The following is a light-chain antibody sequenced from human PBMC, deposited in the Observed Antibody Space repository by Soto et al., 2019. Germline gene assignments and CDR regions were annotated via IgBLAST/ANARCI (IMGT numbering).Light chain of an antibody. V-gene: IGLV2-11*01. J-gene: IGLJ1*01. CDR1: SSDIGGYNY. CDR2: DVT. CDR3: SSYTSSSTRV. Sequence: QSALTQPRSVSGSPGQSVTISCTGTSSDIGGYNYVSWYQQNPGKAPKLMIYDVTNRPSGVPDRFSGSKSGNTASLTISGLQAEDEADYYCSSYTSSSTRVFGTGTKLTVL.